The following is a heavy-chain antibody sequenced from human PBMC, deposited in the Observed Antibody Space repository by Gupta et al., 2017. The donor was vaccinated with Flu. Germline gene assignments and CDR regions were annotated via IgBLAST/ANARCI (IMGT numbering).Heavy chain of an antibody. J-gene: IGHJ3*02. CDR1: GFPFSSHW. V-gene: IGHV3-74*01. D-gene: IGHD6-13*01. Sequence: EVQLVESGRGLVQPVRSLRLSCATSGFPFSSHWMHWVRQGPGKGLVWISRINSDGSSTSYADSVKGRFTMSRDNAKNTLYLQMNSLRVEDTAVFYCARGSSSWYNAYDTWGQGTMVTVSS. CDR3: ARGSSSWYNAYDT. CDR2: INSDGSST.